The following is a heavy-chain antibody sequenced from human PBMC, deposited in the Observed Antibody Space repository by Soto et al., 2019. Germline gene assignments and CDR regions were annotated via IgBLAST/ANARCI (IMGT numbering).Heavy chain of an antibody. J-gene: IGHJ6*02. V-gene: IGHV4-34*01. D-gene: IGHD3-3*01. CDR2: INHSGST. CDR1: GGSFSGYY. CDR3: ARRPYYDFWSGYYTVHYYYGMDV. Sequence: PSETLSLTCAVYGGSFSGYYWSWIRQPPGKGLEWIGEINHSGSTNYNPSLKSRVTISVDTSKNQFSLKLSSVTAADTAVYYCARRPYYDFWSGYYTVHYYYGMDVWGQGTTVTVSS.